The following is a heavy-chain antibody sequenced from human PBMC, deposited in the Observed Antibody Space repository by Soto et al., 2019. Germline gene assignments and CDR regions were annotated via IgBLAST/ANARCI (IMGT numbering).Heavy chain of an antibody. CDR1: GYSFSSYW. D-gene: IGHD2-2*01. V-gene: IGHV5-10-1*01. CDR2: IDPSDSYT. Sequence: EVQLVQSGAEVRKPGESLRISCKGSGYSFSSYWINWVRQMPGKGLEWMGRIDPSDSYTNYSPSFQGHVTISADKSISTAYLQWSSLKASDTAMYYCARASSSSTSCCYYYAMDVWGQGTTVTVSS. J-gene: IGHJ6*02. CDR3: ARASSSSTSCCYYYAMDV.